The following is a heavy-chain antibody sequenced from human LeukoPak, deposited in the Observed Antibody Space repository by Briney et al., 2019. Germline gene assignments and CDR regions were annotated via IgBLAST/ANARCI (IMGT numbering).Heavy chain of an antibody. V-gene: IGHV3-66*02. CDR3: AGRRPRTCSLCFVY. CDR1: AFTVTSNF. J-gene: IGHJ4*02. Sequence: PGGSLRLSCAVSAFTVTSNFMTWVRQAPGKGLEWVSVTYDSGDSYYADSVKGRFTISRDTSKNTLYLQMNSLGAEDTAVYYCAGRRPRTCSLCFVYWGQGTLVTVSS. CDR2: TYDSGDS. D-gene: IGHD3-16*01.